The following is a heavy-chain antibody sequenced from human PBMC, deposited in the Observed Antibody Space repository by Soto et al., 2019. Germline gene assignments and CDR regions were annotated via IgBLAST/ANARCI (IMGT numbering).Heavy chain of an antibody. J-gene: IGHJ4*02. CDR2: VRYDGSNI. CDR1: GFTFSCCG. V-gene: IGHV3-33*01. D-gene: IGHD1-26*01. Sequence: QVHLVEPGGGVVQPGRSLRLSCAASGFTFSCCGMHWVRQAPGKGLEWVAVVRYDGSNIYYGDAVKGRFTISRDNSKDTLYLQMNSLRAEDTAVYYCARDGVGATAFFGYFDYWGQGTLVTVSS. CDR3: ARDGVGATAFFGYFDY.